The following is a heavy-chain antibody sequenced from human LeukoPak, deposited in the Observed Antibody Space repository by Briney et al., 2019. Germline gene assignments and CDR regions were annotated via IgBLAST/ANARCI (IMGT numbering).Heavy chain of an antibody. Sequence: PGGSLRLSCEGSGFTFDDYDIHWVRQAPGKGLEWGSSDHINSADSVNGRFAVSRDNAKNSVYLQINSVRPEDTALYFCAKDFGAAVAGTGGALDVWGQGVMVTVSS. J-gene: IGHJ3*01. V-gene: IGHV3-9*01. CDR2: DHI. D-gene: IGHD6-19*01. CDR1: GFTFDDYD. CDR3: AKDFGAAVAGTGGALDV.